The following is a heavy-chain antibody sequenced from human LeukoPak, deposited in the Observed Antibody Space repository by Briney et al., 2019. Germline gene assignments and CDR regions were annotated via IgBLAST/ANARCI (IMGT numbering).Heavy chain of an antibody. Sequence: PGGSLRLSCEASGFSVRPHYMTWVRQAPGKGLEWVSLIYSGDPAYYADAVKGRFTISRDISKNTLYLQMNSLRGDDTGVYYCASTLFTPVHDTWGQGTLVTVSS. V-gene: IGHV3-66*01. CDR2: IYSGDPA. CDR1: GFSVRPHY. CDR3: ASTLFTPVHDT. D-gene: IGHD3-3*01. J-gene: IGHJ5*02.